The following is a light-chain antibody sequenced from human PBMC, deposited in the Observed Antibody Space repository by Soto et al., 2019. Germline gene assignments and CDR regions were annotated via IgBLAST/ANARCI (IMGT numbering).Light chain of an antibody. V-gene: IGKV3D-20*02. CDR1: QSFTSTS. Sequence: EIVLTQSPGTLSLSPGERATLSCRASQSFTSTSLAWYQQKPGQAPRLLISGASRRAAGIPDRFSGSGSGTDFTLTITSLEPEDFAVYYCQQCTNWPLRTFGGGTKVDIK. CDR3: QQCTNWPLRT. J-gene: IGKJ4*01. CDR2: GAS.